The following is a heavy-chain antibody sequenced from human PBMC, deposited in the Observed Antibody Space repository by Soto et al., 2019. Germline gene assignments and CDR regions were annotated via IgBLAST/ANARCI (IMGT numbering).Heavy chain of an antibody. V-gene: IGHV1-8*01. CDR2: MNPNSGNT. CDR3: ARGHCSGGSCYPALWYYYYYMDV. CDR1: GYGFTRYV. J-gene: IGHJ6*03. Sequence: ASVKVSCKASGYGFTRYVSDWVRQASGKRLEWIGWMNPNSGNTDYAQKFQGRVTMTRNTSISTAYMELSSLRSEDTAVYYCARGHCSGGSCYPALWYYYYYMDVWGKGTTVTVSS. D-gene: IGHD2-15*01.